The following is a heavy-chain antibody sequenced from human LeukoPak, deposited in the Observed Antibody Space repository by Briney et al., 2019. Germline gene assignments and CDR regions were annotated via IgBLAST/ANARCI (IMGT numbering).Heavy chain of an antibody. CDR2: IIPIFGTA. CDR3: ASLNRIAARRNYYYYMDV. D-gene: IGHD6-6*01. CDR1: GGTFSSYA. J-gene: IGHJ6*03. V-gene: IGHV1-69*01. Sequence: GASVKVSCKASGGTFSSYAISWVRQAPGQGLEWMGGIIPIFGTANYAQKFQGRVTITADESTSTAYMELSSLRSEDTAVYYCASLNRIAARRNYYYYMDVWGKGTTVTVSS.